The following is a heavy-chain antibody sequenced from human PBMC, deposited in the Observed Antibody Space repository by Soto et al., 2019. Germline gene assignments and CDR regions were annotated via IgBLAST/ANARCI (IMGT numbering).Heavy chain of an antibody. CDR2: IYYSGST. J-gene: IGHJ4*02. V-gene: IGHV4-31*03. D-gene: IGHD3-10*01. CDR3: ARASCGSGSYLDY. Sequence: SETLSLTCTVSGGSISSGGYYWSWIRQHPGKGLEWIGYIYYSGSTYYNPSLKSRVTISVDTSKNQFSLKLSSVTAADTAVYYCARASCGSGSYLDYWGQGTLVTVSS. CDR1: GGSISSGGYY.